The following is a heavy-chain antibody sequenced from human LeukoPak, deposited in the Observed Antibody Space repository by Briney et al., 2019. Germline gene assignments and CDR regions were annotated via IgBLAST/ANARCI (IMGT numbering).Heavy chain of an antibody. D-gene: IGHD3-22*01. Sequence: SETLSLTCAVSGGSISSGGYSWSWIRQPPGKGLEWIGYIYHSGSTYYNPSLKSRVTISVDRSKNQFSLKLSSVTAADTAVYYCARAGNYDSSGYPSYYFDYWGQGTLVTVSS. V-gene: IGHV4-30-2*01. CDR2: IYHSGST. CDR1: GGSISSGGYS. CDR3: ARAGNYDSSGYPSYYFDY. J-gene: IGHJ4*02.